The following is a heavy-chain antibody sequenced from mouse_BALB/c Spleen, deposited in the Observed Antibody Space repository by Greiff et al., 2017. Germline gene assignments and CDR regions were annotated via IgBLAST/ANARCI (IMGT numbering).Heavy chain of an antibody. D-gene: IGHD1-1*01. CDR1: GFTFSSFG. J-gene: IGHJ4*01. V-gene: IGHV5-17*02. CDR3: AKVSTVNYYAMDY. Sequence: DVQLVESGGGLVQPGGSRKLSCAASGFTFSSFGMHWVRQAPEKGLEWVAYISSGSSTIYYADTVKGRFTISRDNPKNTLFLQMTSLRSEDTAMYYCAKVSTVNYYAMDYWGQGTSVTVSS. CDR2: ISSGSSTI.